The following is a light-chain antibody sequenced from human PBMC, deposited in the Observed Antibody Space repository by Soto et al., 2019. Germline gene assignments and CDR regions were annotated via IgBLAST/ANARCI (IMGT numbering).Light chain of an antibody. CDR3: QQYDNLPT. J-gene: IGKJ4*01. CDR2: DAS. V-gene: IGKV1-33*01. CDR1: QDISNY. Sequence: DIQMTQSPSSLSASVGDRVTITCQASQDISNYLNWYQQKPGKAPKLLIYDASNLETEVPSRFSGSGSGTDFTFTISSLQAEDIATYYCQQYDNLPTFGGGTKVEIK.